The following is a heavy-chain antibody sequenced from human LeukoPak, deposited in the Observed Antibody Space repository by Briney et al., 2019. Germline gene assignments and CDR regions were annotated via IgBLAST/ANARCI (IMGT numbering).Heavy chain of an antibody. D-gene: IGHD6-13*01. Sequence: GASVKVSCKASGYTFTGNYIHWVRQAPGQGLEWMGWINPNCGGTNYAQKFQGWVTMTRDTSISTAYMELSRLKSDDTAVYYCAREYSSSCFDFWGQGTLVTVSS. J-gene: IGHJ4*02. CDR1: GYTFTGNY. CDR2: INPNCGGT. CDR3: AREYSSSCFDF. V-gene: IGHV1-2*04.